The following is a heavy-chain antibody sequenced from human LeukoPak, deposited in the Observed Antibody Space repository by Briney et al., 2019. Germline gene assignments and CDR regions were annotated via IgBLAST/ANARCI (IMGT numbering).Heavy chain of an antibody. CDR2: IYSGGST. J-gene: IGHJ4*02. CDR1: GFTVSSNY. V-gene: IGHV3-53*01. D-gene: IGHD6-19*01. Sequence: PGGSLRLSCAASGFTVSSNYMSWVRQAPGKGLEWVSVIYSGGSTYYADSVKGRFTISRDNSKNTLYLQMNSLRAEDTAVHYCARARRYSSGWSRIFDYWGQGTLVTVSS. CDR3: ARARRYSSGWSRIFDY.